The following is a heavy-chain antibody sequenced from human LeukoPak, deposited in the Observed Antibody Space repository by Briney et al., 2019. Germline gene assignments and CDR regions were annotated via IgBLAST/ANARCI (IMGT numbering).Heavy chain of an antibody. J-gene: IGHJ4*02. V-gene: IGHV1-46*01. CDR1: GYTFTSYY. CDR2: INPSGGST. CDR3: AGVEKVPPHYDSSGYYNT. Sequence: GASVKVSCKASGYTFTSYYMHWVRQAPGQGLEWMGIINPSGGSTSYAQKFQGRVTMTRDTSTSTVYMELSSLRSEDTAVYYCAGVEKVPPHYDSSGYYNTWGQGTLVTVSS. D-gene: IGHD3-22*01.